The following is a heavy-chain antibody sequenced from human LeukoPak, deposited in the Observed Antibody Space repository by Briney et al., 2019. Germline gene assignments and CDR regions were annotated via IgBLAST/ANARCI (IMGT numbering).Heavy chain of an antibody. V-gene: IGHV3-30*02. CDR2: IRYDGSKK. J-gene: IGHJ4*02. CDR3: AKGDLYVGFDY. D-gene: IGHD3-16*01. Sequence: GGSLRLSCAASGFTFSSYGMHWVRQAPGKGLEWVAFIRYDGSKKYFADSVKGRFTISRDNSKNTLYLQMNTLRAEDTAVYYCAKGDLYVGFDYWGQGTLVTVSS. CDR1: GFTFSSYG.